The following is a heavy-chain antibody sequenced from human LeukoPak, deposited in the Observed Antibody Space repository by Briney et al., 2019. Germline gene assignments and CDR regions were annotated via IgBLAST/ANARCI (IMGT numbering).Heavy chain of an antibody. V-gene: IGHV3-9*01. CDR3: AKGSLWFGELLPFDY. J-gene: IGHJ4*02. CDR2: ISWNSGSI. Sequence: GESLRLSCAASGFTFDDYAMHWVRQAPGKGLEWVSGISWNSGSIGYADSVKGRFTISRDNAKNSLYLQMNSLGAEDTALYYCAKGSLWFGELLPFDYWGQGTLVTVSS. D-gene: IGHD3-10*01. CDR1: GFTFDDYA.